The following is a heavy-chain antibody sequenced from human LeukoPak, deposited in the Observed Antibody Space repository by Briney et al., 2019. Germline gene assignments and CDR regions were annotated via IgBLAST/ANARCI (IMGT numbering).Heavy chain of an antibody. CDR1: GYTFSSYN. J-gene: IGHJ6*03. CDR2: IIPIFGTA. CDR3: ASGVYYYYYMDV. D-gene: IGHD3-16*01. Sequence: GASVKVSCKASGYTFSSYNMHWVRQAPGQGLEWMGRIIPIFGTANYAQKFQGRVTITTDESTSTAYMELSSLRSEDTGVYYCASGVYYYYYMDVWGKGTTVTVSS. V-gene: IGHV1-69*05.